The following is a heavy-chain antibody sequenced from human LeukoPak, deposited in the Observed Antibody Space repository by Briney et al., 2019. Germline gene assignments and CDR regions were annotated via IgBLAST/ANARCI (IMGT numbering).Heavy chain of an antibody. V-gene: IGHV5-51*01. CDR2: IYPADSDT. J-gene: IGHJ6*03. Sequence: GESLKISCRVSGYSFTSYWIGWVRQMPGKGLEWMGIIYPADSDTTYSPSFQGQVTISADKSISTAYLQWSSLKASDTAMYYCARGYYDFWNGYSAYYYYMDVWGKGTTVTVSS. CDR1: GYSFTSYW. CDR3: ARGYYDFWNGYSAYYYYMDV. D-gene: IGHD3-3*01.